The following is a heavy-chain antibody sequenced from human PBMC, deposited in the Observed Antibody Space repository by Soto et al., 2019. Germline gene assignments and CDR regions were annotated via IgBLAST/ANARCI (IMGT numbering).Heavy chain of an antibody. CDR3: ISGYPRGAFDI. D-gene: IGHD3-22*01. Sequence: HPGGSLRLSCAASGFSFSTYWMYWVRQAPGKGLVWVSRINIDGSSTNYADSVRGRFTISRDNAKNTLYLQMNSLRAEDTAVYYCISGYPRGAFDIWGQGTMVTVSS. CDR2: INIDGSST. V-gene: IGHV3-74*01. J-gene: IGHJ3*02. CDR1: GFSFSTYW.